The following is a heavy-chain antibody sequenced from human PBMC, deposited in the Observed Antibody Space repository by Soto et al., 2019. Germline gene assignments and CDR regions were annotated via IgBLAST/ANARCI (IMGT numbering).Heavy chain of an antibody. Sequence: GGSLRLSCAASGFTFDDYAMHWVRQAPGKGLEWVSGISWNSGSIGYADSVKGRFTISRDNAKNSLYLQMNSLRAEDTALYYCAKDLGKEYYGSGSYYYYYMDVWGKGTTVTVSS. CDR1: GFTFDDYA. CDR2: ISWNSGSI. J-gene: IGHJ6*03. CDR3: AKDLGKEYYGSGSYYYYYMDV. V-gene: IGHV3-9*01. D-gene: IGHD3-10*01.